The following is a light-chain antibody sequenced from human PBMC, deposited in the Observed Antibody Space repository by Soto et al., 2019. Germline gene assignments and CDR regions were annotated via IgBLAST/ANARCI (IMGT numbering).Light chain of an antibody. Sequence: EIVLTQSPGTLSLSPGESATLSCRASQSVSSSYLAWYQQKPGQAPRLLISAAYSRASGIPGRFSGSGSGTDFTLTLRRLEPEDFAVYYCQHYGGPFTFGPGTKVDIK. V-gene: IGKV3-20*01. J-gene: IGKJ3*01. CDR3: QHYGGPFT. CDR1: QSVSSSY. CDR2: AAY.